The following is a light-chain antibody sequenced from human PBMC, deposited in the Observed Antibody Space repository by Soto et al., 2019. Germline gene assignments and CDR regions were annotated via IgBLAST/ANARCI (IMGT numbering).Light chain of an antibody. Sequence: QSALTQPASVSGSPGQSITISCTGASSDVGDYNYVSWYQQHPGKAPKLMIYDVNHRPSGVSNRFSGSKSGNTASLTISGLQADDEADYCCSAYTSTGTLVVVGGGTKLTVL. CDR3: SAYTSTGTLVV. J-gene: IGLJ2*01. CDR2: DVN. CDR1: SSDVGDYNY. V-gene: IGLV2-14*03.